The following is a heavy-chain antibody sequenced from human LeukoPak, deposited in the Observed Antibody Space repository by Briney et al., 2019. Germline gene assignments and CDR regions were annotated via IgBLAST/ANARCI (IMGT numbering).Heavy chain of an antibody. J-gene: IGHJ4*02. Sequence: SETLSLTCAVYGGSFSGYHWSWIRQPPGKGLEWIGEINHSGSTNYNPSLKSRVTISVDTSKNQFSLKLSSVTAADTAVYYCARAHITIDYWGQGTLVTVSS. CDR1: GGSFSGYH. CDR2: INHSGST. D-gene: IGHD3-3*01. CDR3: ARAHITIDY. V-gene: IGHV4-34*01.